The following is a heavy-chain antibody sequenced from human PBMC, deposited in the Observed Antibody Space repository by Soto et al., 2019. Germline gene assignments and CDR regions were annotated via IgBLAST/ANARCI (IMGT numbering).Heavy chain of an antibody. CDR1: GFTFSSYW. CDR3: ASFVDTAIPGY. CDR2: INSDGSST. Sequence: GGSVRLSCAASGFTFSSYWMHWVRQAPGKGLVWVSRINSDGSSTSYADSVKGRFTISRDNAKNTLYLQMSSLRAEDTAVYYCASFVDTAIPGYWGQGTLVTVSS. D-gene: IGHD5-18*01. J-gene: IGHJ4*02. V-gene: IGHV3-74*01.